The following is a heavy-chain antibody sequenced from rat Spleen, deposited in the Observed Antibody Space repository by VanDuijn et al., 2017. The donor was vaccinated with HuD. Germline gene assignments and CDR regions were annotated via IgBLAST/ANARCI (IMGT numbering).Heavy chain of an antibody. CDR1: GFTFSNYY. Sequence: EVQLVESGGGLVQPGRSMKLSCAASGFTFSNYYMAWVRQAPTKGLEWVATIRYDGTSTHYRDSVKGRFTISRDNAKSTLYLQMGGLRAEETATDYCARGGEPRSWGQGVMVTVSS. J-gene: IGHJ2*01. CDR3: ARGGEPRS. V-gene: IGHV5-7*01. CDR2: IRYDGTST.